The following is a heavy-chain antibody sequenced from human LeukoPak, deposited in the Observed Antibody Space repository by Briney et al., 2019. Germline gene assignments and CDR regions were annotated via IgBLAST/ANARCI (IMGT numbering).Heavy chain of an antibody. V-gene: IGHV5-51*01. J-gene: IGHJ4*02. D-gene: IGHD2-2*01. CDR2: IYPGDSDT. CDR1: GYSFTTYW. CDR3: ARSVVPAATLYYFDY. Sequence: GESLKISCKGSGYSFTTYWIGWVRQMPGKGLEWMGIIYPGDSDTRYSPSFQGQVTISADKSPSTAYLQWSSLKASDTAMYYCARSVVPAATLYYFDYWGQGTLVTVSS.